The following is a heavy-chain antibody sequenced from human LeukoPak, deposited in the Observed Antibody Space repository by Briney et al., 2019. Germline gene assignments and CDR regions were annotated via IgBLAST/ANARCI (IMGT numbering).Heavy chain of an antibody. Sequence: PGGSLRLSCSASGFTFSSYAMHWVRQAPGKGLEYVSAISSNGGSTYYADSVKGRFIISRDNSKNTLYLQMNSLRAEDTAVYYCARDFTDYGDYGAFDYWGQGTLVTVSS. CDR1: GFTFSSYA. CDR2: ISSNGGST. J-gene: IGHJ4*02. D-gene: IGHD4-17*01. V-gene: IGHV3-64*04. CDR3: ARDFTDYGDYGAFDY.